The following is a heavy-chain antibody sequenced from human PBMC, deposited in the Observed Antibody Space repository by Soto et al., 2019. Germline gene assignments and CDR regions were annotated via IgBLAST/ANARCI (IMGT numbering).Heavy chain of an antibody. CDR1: GGSFSGYY. CDR3: ARVKGSYDFWSGTRPGRSYYYYYYMDV. CDR2: INHSGST. D-gene: IGHD3-3*01. V-gene: IGHV4-34*01. J-gene: IGHJ6*03. Sequence: PSETLSLTCAVYGGSFSGYYWSWIRQPPGKGLEWIGEINHSGSTNYNPSLKSRVTISVDTSKNQFSLKLSSVTAADTAVYYCARVKGSYDFWSGTRPGRSYYYYYYMDVWGKGTTVTVSS.